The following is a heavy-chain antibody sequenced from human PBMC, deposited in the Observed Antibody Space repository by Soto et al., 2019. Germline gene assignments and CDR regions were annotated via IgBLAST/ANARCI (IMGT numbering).Heavy chain of an antibody. V-gene: IGHV3-30*18. J-gene: IGHJ4*02. CDR3: AKESRTYYFASGDNDY. D-gene: IGHD3-10*01. CDR2: ISYDGSNT. Sequence: GGSLRLSCAASGFTFSSYGMHWVRQAPGKGLEWVAVISYDGSNTYYADSVKGRFTISRDTSKNTLYLQMNRVRAEDTAVYYCAKESRTYYFASGDNDYWGQGTLVTVS. CDR1: GFTFSSYG.